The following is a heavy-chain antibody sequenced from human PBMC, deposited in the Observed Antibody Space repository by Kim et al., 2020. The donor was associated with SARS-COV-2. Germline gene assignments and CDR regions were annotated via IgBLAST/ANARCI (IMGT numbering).Heavy chain of an antibody. Sequence: GGSLRLSCVASGFTFANYDMNWVRQAPGKGLEWVAVVSISGIYYADSVKGRFTISRDDSKNTLDLQMNSLRAEDTALYYCVKDRRAMGRNHEAYDVWGQG. CDR1: GFTFANYD. V-gene: IGHV3-23*01. CDR2: VSISGI. CDR3: VKDRRAMGRNHEAYDV. J-gene: IGHJ3*01. D-gene: IGHD1-26*01.